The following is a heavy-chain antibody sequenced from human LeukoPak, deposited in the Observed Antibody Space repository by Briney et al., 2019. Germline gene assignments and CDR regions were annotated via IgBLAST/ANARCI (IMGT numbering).Heavy chain of an antibody. V-gene: IGHV4-59*01. D-gene: IGHD1-26*01. J-gene: IGHJ5*02. CDR2: IYYTGHT. Sequence: SETLSLTCAVSGVSISSYFWSWIRQPPGQGLEWIGYIYYTGHTNYNPSLKSRVTISLDTSKNQFSLNLSSVTAADTAVYYCARDQWELQFDPWGQGTLVTVSS. CDR1: GVSISSYF. CDR3: ARDQWELQFDP.